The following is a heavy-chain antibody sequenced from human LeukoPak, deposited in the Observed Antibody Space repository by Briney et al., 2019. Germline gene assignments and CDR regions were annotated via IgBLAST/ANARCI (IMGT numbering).Heavy chain of an antibody. CDR3: AGSLRYFDWSLDY. CDR1: GGSISSGGYY. V-gene: IGHV4-31*03. J-gene: IGHJ4*02. D-gene: IGHD3-9*01. CDR2: IYYSGST. Sequence: SETLSLTCTVSGGSISSGGYYWSWIRQHPGKGLEWIGYIYYSGSTYYNPSLRSRVTISVDTSKNQFPLTLSSVTAADTAVYYCAGSLRYFDWSLDYWGQGTLVTVSS.